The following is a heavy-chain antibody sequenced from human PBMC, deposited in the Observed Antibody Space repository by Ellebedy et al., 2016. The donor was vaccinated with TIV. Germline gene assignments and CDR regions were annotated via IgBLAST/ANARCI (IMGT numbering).Heavy chain of an antibody. Sequence: GGSLRLSXAASGFTFSSCAMSWVRQAPGKGLEWVSTISGSGGSTYYADSVKGRFTISRDNSKNTLYLQMNSLRAEDTAVYYCAKDQAVAGTFGVGWFDPWGQGTLVTVSS. D-gene: IGHD6-19*01. CDR2: ISGSGGST. CDR3: AKDQAVAGTFGVGWFDP. CDR1: GFTFSSCA. V-gene: IGHV3-23*01. J-gene: IGHJ5*02.